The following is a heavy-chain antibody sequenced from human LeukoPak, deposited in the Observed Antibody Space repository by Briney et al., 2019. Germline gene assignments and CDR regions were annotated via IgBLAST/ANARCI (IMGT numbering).Heavy chain of an antibody. CDR1: GGPFSYCY. CDR3: ARKNPRTNIVGAVPRYWFDP. D-gene: IGHD1-26*01. CDR2: INHSGST. J-gene: IGHJ5*02. Sequence: SETLSLTCAVYGGPFSYCYWSWIREPPGKGLEWIGEINHSGSTNYNPSLRSRVTISVDTSKNQFSLKLSSVTAADTAVYYCARKNPRTNIVGAVPRYWFDPWGQGTLVTVSS. V-gene: IGHV4-34*01.